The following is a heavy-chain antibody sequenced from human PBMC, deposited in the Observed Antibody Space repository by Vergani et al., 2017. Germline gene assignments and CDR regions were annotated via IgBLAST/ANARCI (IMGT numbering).Heavy chain of an antibody. Sequence: EVQLLESGGGLVQPGGSLRLSCAASGFPFSSYAMSWVRQAPGKGLEWVSTISGNGGSTYYADSVKGRFTISRDNSKNTLYLQMNSLRAEDTAVYYCAKVPPLYSSSWYDLDYWGQGTLVTVSS. V-gene: IGHV3-23*01. CDR3: AKVPPLYSSSWYDLDY. J-gene: IGHJ4*02. CDR1: GFPFSSYA. CDR2: ISGNGGST. D-gene: IGHD6-13*01.